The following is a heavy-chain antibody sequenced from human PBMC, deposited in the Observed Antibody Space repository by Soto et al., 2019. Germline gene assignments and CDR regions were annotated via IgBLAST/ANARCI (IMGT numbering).Heavy chain of an antibody. J-gene: IGHJ4*02. V-gene: IGHV3-23*01. CDR3: AKAEGSSSWYPNDY. Sequence: GGSLRLSCAASGFTFSSYAMRWVRQAPGKGLKWVSAISGSGGSTYYADSVKGRFTISRDNSKNTLYLQMNSLRAEDTAVYYCAKAEGSSSWYPNDYWGQGTLVTVSS. CDR2: ISGSGGST. D-gene: IGHD6-13*01. CDR1: GFTFSSYA.